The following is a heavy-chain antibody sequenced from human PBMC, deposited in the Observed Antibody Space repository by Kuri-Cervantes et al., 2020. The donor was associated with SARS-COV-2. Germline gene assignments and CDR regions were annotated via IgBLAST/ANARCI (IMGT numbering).Heavy chain of an antibody. V-gene: IGHV2-70*11. D-gene: IGHD6-6*01. CDR1: GFSLSTSGMC. CDR3: ARSTNPSSSGNWFDP. J-gene: IGHJ5*02. Sequence: SGPTLVKPTQTLTLTCTFSGFSLSTSGMCVSWIRQPPGKALEWLARIDWDDDKYYSTSLKTRLTIPKDTSKNQVVLTMTNMGPVDTATYYCARSTNPSSSGNWFDPWGQGTLVTVSS. CDR2: IDWDDDK.